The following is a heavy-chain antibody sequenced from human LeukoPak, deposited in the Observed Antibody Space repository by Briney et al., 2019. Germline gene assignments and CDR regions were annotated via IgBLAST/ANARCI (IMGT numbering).Heavy chain of an antibody. V-gene: IGHV3-30-3*02. CDR2: ISCDGSNK. Sequence: GGSLRLSCAASGFTFSSYPMHWVRQAPGKGLEWVAVISCDGSNKHYADSVKGRFTISRDNSKNTLYLEMNSLRSEDTGVYYCAKQLGYCSDGSCYFPYWGRGTLVTVSS. CDR1: GFTFSSYP. J-gene: IGHJ4*02. D-gene: IGHD2-15*01. CDR3: AKQLGYCSDGSCYFPY.